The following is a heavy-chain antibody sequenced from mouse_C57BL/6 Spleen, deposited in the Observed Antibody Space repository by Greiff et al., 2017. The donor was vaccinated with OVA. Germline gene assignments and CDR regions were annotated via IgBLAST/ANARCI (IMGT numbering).Heavy chain of an antibody. CDR1: GFTFSSYG. J-gene: IGHJ1*03. CDR3: ARYYGSRDWYFDV. CDR2: ISSGGSYT. D-gene: IGHD1-1*01. Sequence: EVQVVESGGDLVKPGGSLKLSCAASGFTFSSYGMSWVRQTPDKRLEWVATISSGGSYTYYPDSVKGRFTISRDNAKNTLYLQMSSLKSEDTAMYYCARYYGSRDWYFDVWGTGTTVTVSS. V-gene: IGHV5-6*01.